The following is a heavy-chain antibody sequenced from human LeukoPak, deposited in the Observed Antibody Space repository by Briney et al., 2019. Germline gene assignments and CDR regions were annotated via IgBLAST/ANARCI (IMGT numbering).Heavy chain of an antibody. CDR3: ARGRRGYSSSWYRARYFDY. CDR1: GFTFSSYW. D-gene: IGHD6-13*01. CDR2: INHSGST. Sequence: GSLRLSCEVSGFTFSSYWMNWVRQPPGKGLEWIGEINHSGSTNYNPSLKSRVTISVDTSKNQFSLKLSSVTAADTAVYYCARGRRGYSSSWYRARYFDYWGQGTLVTVSS. J-gene: IGHJ4*02. V-gene: IGHV4-34*01.